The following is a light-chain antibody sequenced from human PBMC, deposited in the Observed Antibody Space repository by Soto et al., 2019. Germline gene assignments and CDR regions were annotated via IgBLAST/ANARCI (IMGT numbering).Light chain of an antibody. Sequence: QAVVTQEPSLTVSPGGTVTLTCGSSTGAVTSGHYPYWFQQKPGQAPRTLIYDTSNKHSWTPARFSGSLLGGKAALTLSGAQPEDEAECYCLLSYSGAYVVFGGGTQLTVL. V-gene: IGLV7-46*01. J-gene: IGLJ2*01. CDR3: LLSYSGAYVV. CDR2: DTS. CDR1: TGAVTSGHY.